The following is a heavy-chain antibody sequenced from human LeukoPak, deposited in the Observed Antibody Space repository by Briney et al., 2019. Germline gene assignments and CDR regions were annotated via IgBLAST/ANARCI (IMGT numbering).Heavy chain of an antibody. J-gene: IGHJ4*02. CDR1: GGSISSSSHY. CDR2: IYFSGST. Sequence: PSGTLSLTCTVFGGSISSSSHYWGWIRQPPGEGLEWIGSIYFSGSTYYNPSLKSRVTISVDPSTNQFSLKLSSVTAADTAVYYCASNWGGDEYYFDYWGQGSLVTVSS. V-gene: IGHV4-39*01. CDR3: ASNWGGDEYYFDY. D-gene: IGHD7-27*01.